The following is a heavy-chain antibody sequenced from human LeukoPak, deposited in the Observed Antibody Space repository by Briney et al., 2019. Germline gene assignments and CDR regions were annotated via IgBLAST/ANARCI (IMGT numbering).Heavy chain of an antibody. J-gene: IGHJ4*02. CDR1: AYPFTTYY. Sequence: ASVTVSFKTAAYPFTTYYMHWVRQAPGQGLEWMGVINPSDGRTSYAQKFRGRLTMTRDTSTSTLYMDLSSLIFEDTAVYFCTRDSSRGWFSVDHWGQGTLVTVSS. CDR2: INPSDGRT. CDR3: TRDSSRGWFSVDH. V-gene: IGHV1-46*01. D-gene: IGHD6-19*01.